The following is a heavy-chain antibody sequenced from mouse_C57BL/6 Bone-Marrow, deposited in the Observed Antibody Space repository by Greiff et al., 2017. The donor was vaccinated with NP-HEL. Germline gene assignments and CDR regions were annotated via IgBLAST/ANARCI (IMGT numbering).Heavy chain of an antibody. CDR2: IDPENGDT. Sequence: EVQLQESGAELVRPGASVKLSCTASGFNIKDDYMHWVKQRPEQGLEWIGWIDPENGDTEYASKFQGKATITADTSSNTAYLQLSSLTSEDTAVYYCTTFYVAYWGQGTLVTVSA. V-gene: IGHV14-4*01. CDR3: TTFYVAY. J-gene: IGHJ3*01. D-gene: IGHD2-3*01. CDR1: GFNIKDDY.